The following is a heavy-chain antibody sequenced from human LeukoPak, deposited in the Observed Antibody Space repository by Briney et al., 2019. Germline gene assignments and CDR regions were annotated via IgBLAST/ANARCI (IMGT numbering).Heavy chain of an antibody. V-gene: IGHV6-1*01. Sequence: PSQTLSLTCAISGDSVSSNSAAWNWIRQSPSRGLEWLGRTYHRSKWYSESAVSLKGQITINPDTSKNQFSLQLNSVAPEDTAVYYCARTTGHFDYWGQGALVTVSS. CDR1: GDSVSSNSAA. CDR3: ARTTGHFDY. CDR2: TYHRSKWYS. D-gene: IGHD2-8*02. J-gene: IGHJ4*02.